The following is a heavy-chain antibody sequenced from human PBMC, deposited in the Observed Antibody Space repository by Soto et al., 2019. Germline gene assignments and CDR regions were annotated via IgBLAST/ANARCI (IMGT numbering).Heavy chain of an antibody. CDR2: IYYSGST. D-gene: IGHD4-17*01. CDR1: GGSISSGGYY. V-gene: IGHV4-31*03. Sequence: QVQLQESGPGLVKPSQTLSLTCTVSGGSISSGGYYWSWIRQHPGKGLEWIGYIYYSGSTYYNPSLKRRVTISVDTSKNQVSLKLSSVTAADTAVYYCARGAFLRPTVLYYFDYWGQGTLVTVSS. J-gene: IGHJ4*02. CDR3: ARGAFLRPTVLYYFDY.